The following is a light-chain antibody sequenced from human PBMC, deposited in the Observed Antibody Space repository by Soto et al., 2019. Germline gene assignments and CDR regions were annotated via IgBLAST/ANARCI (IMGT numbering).Light chain of an antibody. CDR2: DAS. Sequence: EIVLTQSPATLSLSPGERATLSCRASQSVISSLAWYQQKPGQAPRLLIYDASNRATGIPARFSGSGSGTDFTLTISSLEPEDFAVYYCQQRSNWPPWTFVQGTKVEIK. CDR1: QSVISS. V-gene: IGKV3-11*01. J-gene: IGKJ1*01. CDR3: QQRSNWPPWT.